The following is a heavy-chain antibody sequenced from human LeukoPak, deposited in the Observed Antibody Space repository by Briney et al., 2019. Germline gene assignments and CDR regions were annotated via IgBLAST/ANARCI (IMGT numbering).Heavy chain of an antibody. CDR3: ARTYDSSGSVPPDYFDY. CDR2: IIPIFGTA. D-gene: IGHD3-22*01. CDR1: GGTFSSYA. V-gene: IGHV1-69*01. Sequence: ASVKVSGKASGGTFSSYAISWVRQAPGQGLEWMGGIIPIFGTANYAQKFQGRVTITADESTSTAYMELSSLRSEDTAVYYCARTYDSSGSVPPDYFDYWGQGTLVTVSS. J-gene: IGHJ4*02.